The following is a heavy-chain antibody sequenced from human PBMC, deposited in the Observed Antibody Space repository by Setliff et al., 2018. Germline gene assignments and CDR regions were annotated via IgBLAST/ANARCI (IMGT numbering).Heavy chain of an antibody. CDR3: ARGPPDFVVVPAAAKFDY. D-gene: IGHD2-2*01. CDR2: NSV. CDR1: GYSFTNYG. J-gene: IGHJ4*02. Sequence: GASVKVSCKTSGYSFTNYGINWVRQAPGQGLEWMGWNSVYAQEFQGRVTMTIDTPTSTAYMELRSLRSDDTAVYYCARGPPDFVVVPAAAKFDYWGPGTLVTVSS. V-gene: IGHV1-18*01.